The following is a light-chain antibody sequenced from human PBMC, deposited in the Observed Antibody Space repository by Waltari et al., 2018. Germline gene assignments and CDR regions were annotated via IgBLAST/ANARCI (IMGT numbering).Light chain of an antibody. CDR3: MQALQTPNT. CDR2: LGS. J-gene: IGKJ2*01. CDR1: ASLLASNGYNY. Sequence: DIVMTQSPLSLPVTPGEPASISCRSSASLLASNGYNYLDWYLQKPGQSPQLLIYLGSNRASGVPDRFSGSGLGTDFTLKISRVEAEDAGVYYCMQALQTPNTFGQGTKLEIK. V-gene: IGKV2-28*01.